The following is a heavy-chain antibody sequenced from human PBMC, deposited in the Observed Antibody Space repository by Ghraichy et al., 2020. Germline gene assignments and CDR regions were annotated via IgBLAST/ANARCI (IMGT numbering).Heavy chain of an antibody. Sequence: GESLNISCAASGFIFSDHYMDWVRQAPGKGLEWVGRIRKKVNSYSTEYAASVRGRFTISRDDSKNSLYLQVSSLKSEDTAVYYCARVAQDHGGSTDYWGQGTQVTVSS. J-gene: IGHJ4*02. CDR2: IRKKVNSYST. V-gene: IGHV3-72*01. CDR3: ARVAQDHGGSTDY. CDR1: GFIFSDHY. D-gene: IGHD4-23*01.